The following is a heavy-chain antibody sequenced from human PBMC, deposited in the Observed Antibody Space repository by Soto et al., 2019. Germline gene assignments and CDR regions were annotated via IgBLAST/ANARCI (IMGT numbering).Heavy chain of an antibody. CDR2: ISASGDTV. J-gene: IGHJ6*04. D-gene: IGHD2-21*02. CDR1: GLTSSGIE. CDR3: GGLGVTGGVDV. V-gene: IGHV3-48*03. Sequence: EVRLEESGGGFVQPGGALRLSCVFSGLTSSGIELNWVRQAAGKGLEWLSYISASGDTVDYIDSVRGRFTISRDNAKHSLFLQRGARRVEDRAFYYCGGLGVTGGVDVGGKGTTVTVSS.